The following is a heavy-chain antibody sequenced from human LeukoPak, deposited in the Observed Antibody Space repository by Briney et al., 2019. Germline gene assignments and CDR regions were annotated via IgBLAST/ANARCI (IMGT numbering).Heavy chain of an antibody. CDR1: GGSMSSYY. CDR2: KFYSGGT. CDR3: ARHPSRAGAGSGAFDF. Sequence: SETLSLTCSVSGGSMSSYYDSWIRQPPGKGLEWIGYKFYSGGTNYNPSLKGRLTISLDTSKYQFSLMLSSVTAADTAVYYCARHPSRAGAGSGAFDFWGRGTMVTVSS. J-gene: IGHJ3*01. D-gene: IGHD6-19*01. V-gene: IGHV4-59*08.